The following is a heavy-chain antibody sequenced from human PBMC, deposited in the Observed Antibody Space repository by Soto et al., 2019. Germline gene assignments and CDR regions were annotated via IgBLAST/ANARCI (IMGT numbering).Heavy chain of an antibody. V-gene: IGHV4-39*01. CDR1: GGSISSSSYY. CDR3: AGAYSSSPAPYYYYGMDV. CDR2: IYYSGST. D-gene: IGHD6-13*01. Sequence: SETLSLTCTVSGGSISSSSYYWGWIRQPPGKGLEWIGSIYYSGSTYYNPSLKSRVTISVDTSKNQFSLKLSSVTAADTAVYYCAGAYSSSPAPYYYYGMDVWGQGTTVTVSS. J-gene: IGHJ6*02.